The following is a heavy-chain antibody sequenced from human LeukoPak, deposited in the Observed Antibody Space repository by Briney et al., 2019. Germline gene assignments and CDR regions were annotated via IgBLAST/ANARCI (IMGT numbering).Heavy chain of an antibody. CDR1: GGSISSYY. Sequence: PSETLSLTCTVSGGSISSYYWSWIRQPPGKGLEWIGYIYYSGSTNYNPSLKSRVTISVDTSKNQFSLKLSSVTAADTAVYYCARDRWPRGGHIFDYWGQGTLVTVSS. V-gene: IGHV4-59*01. CDR3: ARDRWPRGGHIFDY. D-gene: IGHD2-21*01. J-gene: IGHJ4*02. CDR2: IYYSGST.